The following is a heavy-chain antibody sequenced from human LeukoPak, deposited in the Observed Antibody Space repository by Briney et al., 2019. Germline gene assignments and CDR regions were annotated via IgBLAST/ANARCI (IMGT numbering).Heavy chain of an antibody. J-gene: IGHJ2*01. V-gene: IGHV3-23*01. Sequence: GGSLRLSCAASGFIFSSYAMNWVRQAPEKGLEWVSTIHGGGDITYYADSVKGRFTISRDNPRNTLYLQMNSLRAEDTAVYYCAKALSSSFYYFDLGGRGTLVTVSS. D-gene: IGHD3-16*02. CDR2: IHGGGDIT. CDR3: AKALSSSFYYFDL. CDR1: GFIFSSYA.